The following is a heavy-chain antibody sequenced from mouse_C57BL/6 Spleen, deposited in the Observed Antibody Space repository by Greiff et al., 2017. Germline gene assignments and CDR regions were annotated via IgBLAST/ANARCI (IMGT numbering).Heavy chain of an antibody. CDR3: ARDYGSSYNFDY. D-gene: IGHD1-1*01. Sequence: QVQLQQSGAELVKPGASVKISCKASGYEFSSYWMNWVKQRPGKGLEWIGQIYPGDGDTNYNGKFKGKATLTADKSSSTASMQLSSLSSEDSAVYFCARDYGSSYNFDYWGKGTTLTVSS. CDR2: IYPGDGDT. J-gene: IGHJ2*01. CDR1: GYEFSSYW. V-gene: IGHV1-80*01.